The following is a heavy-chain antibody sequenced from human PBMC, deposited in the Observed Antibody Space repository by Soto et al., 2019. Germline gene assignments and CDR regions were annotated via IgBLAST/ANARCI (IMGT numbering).Heavy chain of an antibody. CDR2: IYYSGST. D-gene: IGHD2-2*01. V-gene: IGHV4-59*01. Sequence: QVQLQESGPGLVKSSETLSLTCTVSGGSISSYYWSWIRQPPGKGLECIGYIYYSGSTNYNPSLNSRLSLSAHTPKNQFSLKLSSVTAADTAVHYCARSLPKDTGVVPAPFDLWGRGTLVTVSS. CDR3: ARSLPKDTGVVPAPFDL. CDR1: GGSISSYY. J-gene: IGHJ2*01.